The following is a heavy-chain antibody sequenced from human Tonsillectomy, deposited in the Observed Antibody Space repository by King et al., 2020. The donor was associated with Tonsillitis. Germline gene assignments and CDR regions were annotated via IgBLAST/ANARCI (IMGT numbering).Heavy chain of an antibody. CDR2: ISSSSSYI. D-gene: IGHD1-26*01. CDR3: AGRWESQIYGYYYYYMDV. Sequence: VQLVESGGGLVKPGGSLRLSCAASGFTFSSYSMNWVRQAPGKGLEWVSSISSSSSYIYYADSVKGRFTISRDNAKNSLYLQMNSLRAEDTAVYYCAGRWESQIYGYYYYYMDVWGKGTTVTVSS. J-gene: IGHJ6*03. V-gene: IGHV3-21*01. CDR1: GFTFSSYS.